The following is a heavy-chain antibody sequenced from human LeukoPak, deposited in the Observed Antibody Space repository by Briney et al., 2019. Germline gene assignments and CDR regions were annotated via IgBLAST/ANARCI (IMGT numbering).Heavy chain of an antibody. CDR3: ARGSLYYYDSSGYYIGWFDP. CDR2: IYYSGST. Sequence: SETLSLTCTVSGGSISNYYWSWIRQPPGKGLEWIGYIYYSGSTNYNPSLKSRVTISVDTSKNQFSLKLSSVTAADTAVYYCARGSLYYYDSSGYYIGWFDPWGQGTLVTVSS. J-gene: IGHJ5*02. V-gene: IGHV4-59*12. CDR1: GGSISNYY. D-gene: IGHD3-22*01.